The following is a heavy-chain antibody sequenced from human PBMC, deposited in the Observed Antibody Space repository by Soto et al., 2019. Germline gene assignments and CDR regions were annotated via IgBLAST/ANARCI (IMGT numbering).Heavy chain of an antibody. CDR3: AKVGYDRGIVGPNWFDP. J-gene: IGHJ5*02. Sequence: EVQLLESGGGLVQPGGSLRLSCAASGFTFSSYAMSWVRQAPGKGLEWVSAISGSGGSTYYADSVKGRFTISRDNSKNTLYLQMNSLRAEDTAVYYCAKVGYDRGIVGPNWFDPWGQGTLVTVSS. CDR2: ISGSGGST. V-gene: IGHV3-23*01. D-gene: IGHD5-12*01. CDR1: GFTFSSYA.